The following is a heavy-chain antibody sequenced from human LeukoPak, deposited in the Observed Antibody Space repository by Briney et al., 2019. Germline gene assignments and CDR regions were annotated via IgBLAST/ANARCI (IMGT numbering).Heavy chain of an antibody. CDR3: TTVSSIVATILAFDI. D-gene: IGHD5-12*01. V-gene: IGHV1-69*06. CDR1: GGTFSSYA. J-gene: IGHJ3*02. Sequence: ASVKVSCKASGGTFSSYAISWVRQAPGQGLEWMGGIIPIFGTANYAQKFQGRVTITADKSTSTAYMELSSLRSEDTAVYYCTTVSSIVATILAFDIWGQGTMVTVSS. CDR2: IIPIFGTA.